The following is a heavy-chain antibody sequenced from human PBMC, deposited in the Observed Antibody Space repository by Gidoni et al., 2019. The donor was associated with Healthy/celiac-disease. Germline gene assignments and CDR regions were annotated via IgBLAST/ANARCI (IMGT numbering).Heavy chain of an antibody. V-gene: IGHV4-59*01. J-gene: IGHJ4*02. CDR2: IYYSGST. CDR1: GGPISSYY. CDR3: ARLSIVVVPAAIYFDY. D-gene: IGHD2-2*01. Sequence: QVQLQESGPGLVKPSETLSLTCTVSGGPISSYYWSWIRQPPGKGLEWIGYIYYSGSTNYNPSLKSRVTISVDTSKNQFSLKLSSVTAADTAVYYCARLSIVVVPAAIYFDYWGQGTLVTVSS.